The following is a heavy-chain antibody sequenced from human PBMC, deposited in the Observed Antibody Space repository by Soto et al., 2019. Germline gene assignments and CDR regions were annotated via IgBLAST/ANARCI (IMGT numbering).Heavy chain of an antibody. CDR1: GYTFTSYY. V-gene: IGHV1-46*01. CDR3: ARGGKAHDYGAPFDY. D-gene: IGHD4-17*01. Sequence: ASVKVSCKASGYTFTSYYMHWVRQAPGQGLEWMGIINPSGGSTSYAQKFQGRVTMTRDTSTSTVYMELSSLRSEDTAVYYCARGGKAHDYGAPFDYWGQGTLVTVSS. J-gene: IGHJ4*02. CDR2: INPSGGST.